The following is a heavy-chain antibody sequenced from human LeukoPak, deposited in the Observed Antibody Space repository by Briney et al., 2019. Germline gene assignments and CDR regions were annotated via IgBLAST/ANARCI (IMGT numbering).Heavy chain of an antibody. J-gene: IGHJ6*02. D-gene: IGHD2-15*01. V-gene: IGHV1-2*02. CDR2: LNPHSGGT. CDR3: ARGLRIINGLDV. Sequence: ASVKVSCKASGYTLRDYYIYWVRHAPGQGLEWLGWLNPHSGGTNYAQKFQGRVTLTSGTSISTAYMELSPLTSDDTAIYYCARGLRIINGLDVWGQGTTVIVSS. CDR1: GYTLRDYY.